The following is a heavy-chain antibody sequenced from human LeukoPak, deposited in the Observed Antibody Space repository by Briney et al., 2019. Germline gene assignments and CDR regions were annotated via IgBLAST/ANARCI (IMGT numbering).Heavy chain of an antibody. CDR1: DASISNYH. CDR2: IDSSGTT. CDR3: ARTSRSIWSTGVDV. V-gene: IGHV4-4*07. D-gene: IGHD2-8*02. J-gene: IGHJ6*02. Sequence: SETLFLTCTVSDASISNYHWSWIRQPAGKGLEWIGRIDSSGTTNYNPSLMSRVTMSVDTSNNQFSLNLSSMTAADTAMYFCARTSRSIWSTGVDVCSQGNTVIVSS.